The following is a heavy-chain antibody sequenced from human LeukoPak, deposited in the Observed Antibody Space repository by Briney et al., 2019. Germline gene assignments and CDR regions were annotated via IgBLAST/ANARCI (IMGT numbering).Heavy chain of an antibody. CDR1: GFTFDDYA. D-gene: IGHD3-3*01. Sequence: GGSLRLSCAASGFTFDDYAMHWVRQAPGKGLEWVSGISWNSGSIGYADSVKGRFTTSRDNAKNSLYLQMNSLRAEDTALYYCAKGMRSGYYGSSYGMDVWGQGTTVTVSS. CDR2: ISWNSGSI. CDR3: AKGMRSGYYGSSYGMDV. J-gene: IGHJ6*02. V-gene: IGHV3-9*01.